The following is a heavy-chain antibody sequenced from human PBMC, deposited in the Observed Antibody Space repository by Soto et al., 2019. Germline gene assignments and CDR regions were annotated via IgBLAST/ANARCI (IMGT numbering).Heavy chain of an antibody. V-gene: IGHV3-33*01. D-gene: IGHD2-21*01. Sequence: GGSLRLSCAASGFTFGTYGMHWVRQAPGKGLEWVAGIWYDGSVKTYADSMKGRFSISRDNSQNTVYLQMNTLRAGDTAVYYCARADCGGQCPCDYWGQGTLVTVSS. CDR2: IWYDGSVK. CDR3: ARADCGGQCPCDY. J-gene: IGHJ4*02. CDR1: GFTFGTYG.